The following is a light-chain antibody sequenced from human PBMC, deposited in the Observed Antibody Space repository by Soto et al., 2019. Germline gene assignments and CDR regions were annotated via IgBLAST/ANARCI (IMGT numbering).Light chain of an antibody. J-gene: IGKJ3*01. CDR2: GAS. V-gene: IGKV1-9*01. Sequence: DIQLTQSPFFLSASVGDRVTITCRASQGIRSYLAWYQQRPGKAPELLIYGASTLRTGVASRFSGSGSGTAFTLTISSLQPEDFATYFCQQLNIFPPLFTFGPGTKVDIK. CDR1: QGIRSY. CDR3: QQLNIFPPLFT.